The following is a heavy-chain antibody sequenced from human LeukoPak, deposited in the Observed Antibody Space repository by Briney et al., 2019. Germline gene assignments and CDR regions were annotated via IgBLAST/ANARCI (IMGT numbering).Heavy chain of an antibody. J-gene: IGHJ4*02. V-gene: IGHV1-2*02. Sequence: PRASVKVSCKASGYTFTDYYIHWVRQAPGQGLEWMAWMNPNSGGTSYAQKFQGRVTMTRDTSISTAYMELSRLRFDDTAVYYCARNKEGKSLDYWGQGTLVTVSS. CDR3: ARNKEGKSLDY. CDR2: MNPNSGGT. CDR1: GYTFTDYY.